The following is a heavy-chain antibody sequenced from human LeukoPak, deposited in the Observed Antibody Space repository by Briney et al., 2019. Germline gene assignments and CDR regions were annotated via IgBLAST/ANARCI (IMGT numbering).Heavy chain of an antibody. V-gene: IGHV5-51*01. CDR2: IYPGDYDT. D-gene: IGHD3-22*01. CDR3: ARLDQRYYYDSSGYTYYFDY. Sequence: GESLKISCKGSGYRLTSYWIGWVRPMPGKGLEWMGSIYPGDYDTRYSTSFQGQVTSSADKSSSTAYLQLSSLKASDSAMYSCARLDQRYYYDSSGYTYYFDYWGQGTLVTVSS. J-gene: IGHJ4*02. CDR1: GYRLTSYW.